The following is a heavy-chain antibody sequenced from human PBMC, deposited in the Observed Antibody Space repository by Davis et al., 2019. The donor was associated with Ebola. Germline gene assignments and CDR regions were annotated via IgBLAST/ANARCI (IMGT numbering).Heavy chain of an antibody. Sequence: GESLKISCAASGFTFSSYAMSWVRQAPGKGLEWVSAISGSGGSTYYADSVKGRFTISRDNSKNTLYLQMNSLRAEDTAVYYCAKDTSQWLAYYFDYWGQGTLVTVSS. V-gene: IGHV3-23*01. CDR2: ISGSGGST. J-gene: IGHJ4*02. CDR3: AKDTSQWLAYYFDY. D-gene: IGHD6-19*01. CDR1: GFTFSSYA.